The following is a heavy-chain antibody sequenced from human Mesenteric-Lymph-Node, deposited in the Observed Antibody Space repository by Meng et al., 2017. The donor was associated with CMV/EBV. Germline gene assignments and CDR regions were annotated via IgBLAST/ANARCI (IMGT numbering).Heavy chain of an antibody. V-gene: IGHV3-21*01. D-gene: IGHD1-14*01. CDR1: GFTFSGYS. CDR2: ISSSSTYI. CDR3: ARDRDRGDAFDF. Sequence: GESLKISCAASGFTFSGYSMNWVRQAPGKRLEWVSSISSSSTYIYYADSVKGRFTISRDNAKDSLYLQMSSLRAEDTAVYYCARDRDRGDAFDFWGQGTMVTVS. J-gene: IGHJ3*01.